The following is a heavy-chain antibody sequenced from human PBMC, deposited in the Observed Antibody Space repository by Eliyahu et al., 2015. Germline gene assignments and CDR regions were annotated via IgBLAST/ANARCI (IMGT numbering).Heavy chain of an antibody. CDR1: GGTFSSYT. J-gene: IGHJ5*02. Sequence: EVKKPGSSVKVSCKASGGTFSSYTISWVRQAPGQGLEWMGGINPIFGTANYAQNFYDRVTIIADESTSTAYMELNSLRCEDTAVYYCAIEGGSSGPRWFDPWGQGTLVTVSS. D-gene: IGHD3-22*01. V-gene: IGHV1-69*01. CDR3: AIEGGSSGPRWFDP. CDR2: INPIFGTA.